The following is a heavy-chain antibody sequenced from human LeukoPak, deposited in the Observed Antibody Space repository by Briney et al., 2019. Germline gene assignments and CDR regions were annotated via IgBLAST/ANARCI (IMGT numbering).Heavy chain of an antibody. V-gene: IGHV4-4*07. CDR1: GGSISVYY. J-gene: IGHJ4*02. CDR2: IYASGST. D-gene: IGHD6-19*01. CDR3: ARVGVDSSGYYHQFDY. Sequence: SETLSLTCTVSGGSISVYYWSWIRQPAGKGLEWIGRIYASGSTNYNPSLKSRVTMSVHTSKNQFSLKLTSVTAADTAVYYCARVGVDSSGYYHQFDYWGQGTLVTVSS.